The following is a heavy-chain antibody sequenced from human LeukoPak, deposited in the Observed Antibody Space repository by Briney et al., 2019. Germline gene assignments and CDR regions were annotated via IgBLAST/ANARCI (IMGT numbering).Heavy chain of an antibody. CDR1: GGSISSSSYY. D-gene: IGHD3-3*01. V-gene: IGHV4-39*01. CDR2: ISYSGST. Sequence: SETLSLTCTVSGGSISSSSYYWGWIRQPPGKGLEWIGSISYSGSTYYNPSLKSRVTISVDTSMNQFSLKLNSVAAADTVVYYCARVHYDFWSGRYDYYYYYMDVWGKGTTVTVSS. J-gene: IGHJ6*03. CDR3: ARVHYDFWSGRYDYYYYYMDV.